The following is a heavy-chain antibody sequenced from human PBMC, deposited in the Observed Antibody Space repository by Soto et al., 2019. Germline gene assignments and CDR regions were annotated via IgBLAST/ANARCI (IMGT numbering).Heavy chain of an antibody. CDR2: IYYSGST. CDR1: GGSISSGGYY. Sequence: QVQLQESGPGLVTPSQTLSLTCTVSGGSISSGGYYWSWIRQHPGKGLEWIGYIYYSGSTDYTPPLKSRFIISVDTSKNHFSLKLSSVTAADTAVYYWARSFGVAAAGPFDCWGQGTLVTVSS. J-gene: IGHJ4*02. D-gene: IGHD6-13*01. CDR3: ARSFGVAAAGPFDC. V-gene: IGHV4-31*03.